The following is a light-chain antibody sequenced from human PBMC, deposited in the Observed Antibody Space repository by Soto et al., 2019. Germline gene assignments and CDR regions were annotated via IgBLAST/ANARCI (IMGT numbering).Light chain of an antibody. Sequence: QSVLTQPASVSGSPGQSITISCTGTSSDVGTYNYVSWYQHLPGKVPQLLIYDVTNRPSGVSNRFSGSKSDNTASLTISGLQAEDEADYYCFSYTTSNTYLFGSGTKLTV. CDR3: FSYTTSNTYL. CDR1: SSDVGTYNY. CDR2: DVT. J-gene: IGLJ1*01. V-gene: IGLV2-14*03.